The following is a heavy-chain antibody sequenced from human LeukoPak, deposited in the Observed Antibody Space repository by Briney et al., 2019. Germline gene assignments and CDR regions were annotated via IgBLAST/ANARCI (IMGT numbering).Heavy chain of an antibody. V-gene: IGHV3-13*01. CDR3: ARVGRLLWFGESYYFDY. CDR2: IGTDGDT. D-gene: IGHD3-10*01. CDR1: GLTLSTYD. J-gene: IGHJ4*02. Sequence: GGSLRLSCAASGLTLSTYDMHWVRQVTGKGLEWVSSIGTDGDTYYADSVKGRFTISRDNAKNSLYLQMNSLRAEDTAVYYCARVGRLLWFGESYYFDYWGQGTLVTVSS.